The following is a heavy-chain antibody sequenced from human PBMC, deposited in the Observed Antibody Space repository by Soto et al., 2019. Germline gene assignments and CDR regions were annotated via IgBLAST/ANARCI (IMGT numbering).Heavy chain of an antibody. D-gene: IGHD2-15*01. J-gene: IGHJ4*02. CDR3: AKGHRVGVVAASTCIDY. V-gene: IGHV3-30*18. Sequence: GFTFSSYGMHWVRQAPGKGLAWVAVISYDGSNKYYADSVKGRFTISRDNSKNTLYLQMNSLRAEDTAVYYCAKGHRVGVVAASTCIDYWGQGTLVTVSS. CDR1: GFTFSSYG. CDR2: ISYDGSNK.